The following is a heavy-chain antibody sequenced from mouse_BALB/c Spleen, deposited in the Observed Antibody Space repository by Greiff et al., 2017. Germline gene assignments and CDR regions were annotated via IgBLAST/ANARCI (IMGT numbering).Heavy chain of an antibody. Sequence: EVQLQESGPSLVKPSQTLSLTCSVTGDSITSGYWNWIRKFPGNKLEYMGYISYSGSTYYNPSLKSRISITRDTSKNQYYLQLNSVTTEDTATYYCARGDWDVGAWFAYWGQGTLVTVSA. J-gene: IGHJ3*01. CDR1: GDSITSGY. CDR3: ARGDWDVGAWFAY. V-gene: IGHV3-8*02. CDR2: ISYSGST. D-gene: IGHD4-1*01.